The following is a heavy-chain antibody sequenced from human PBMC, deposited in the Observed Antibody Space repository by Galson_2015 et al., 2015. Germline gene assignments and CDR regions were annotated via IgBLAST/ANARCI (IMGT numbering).Heavy chain of an antibody. CDR2: TYYRSKWYN. Sequence: CAISGDSVSSNSAAWNWIRQSPSRGPEWLGRTYYRSKWYNDYAVSVKSRITINPDTSKNQFSLQLNSVTPEDTAVYYCARDYDYGDYEYYYYYGMDVWGQGTTVTVSS. CDR1: GDSVSSNSAA. D-gene: IGHD4-17*01. V-gene: IGHV6-1*01. CDR3: ARDYDYGDYEYYYYYGMDV. J-gene: IGHJ6*02.